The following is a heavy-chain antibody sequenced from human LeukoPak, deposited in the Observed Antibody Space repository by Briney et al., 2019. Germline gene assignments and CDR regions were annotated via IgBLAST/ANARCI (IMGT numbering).Heavy chain of an antibody. V-gene: IGHV4-59*08. Sequence: SETLSLTCTVSGGSISSYYWSWIRQPPGKGLEWIGYIYYSGSTNYNPSLKRRVTISVDTSKNQFSLKLSSVTAADTAVYYCARRGSGSSFDYWGQGTLVTVSS. J-gene: IGHJ4*02. CDR1: GGSISSYY. D-gene: IGHD3-10*01. CDR3: ARRGSGSSFDY. CDR2: IYYSGST.